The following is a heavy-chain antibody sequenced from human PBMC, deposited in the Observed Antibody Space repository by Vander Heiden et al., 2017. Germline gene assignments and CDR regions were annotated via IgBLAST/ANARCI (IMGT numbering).Heavy chain of an antibody. D-gene: IGHD2-2*02. V-gene: IGHV3-30*18. CDR3: AKLYCSSTVCYIDY. J-gene: IGHJ4*02. Sequence: QVHLVESGGGVVQPGGSLRLSCAASGFPFGNYGMHWVRQAPGKGLEWVSVISYDGSNKYYANTLKGRFTISRDNSKNTLFLQMNSLRTEDTALYYCAKLYCSSTVCYIDYWGQGTLVTVSS. CDR1: GFPFGNYG. CDR2: ISYDGSNK.